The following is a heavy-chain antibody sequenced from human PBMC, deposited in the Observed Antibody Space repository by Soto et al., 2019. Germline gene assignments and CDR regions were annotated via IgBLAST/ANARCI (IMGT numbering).Heavy chain of an antibody. CDR1: GGSFSGYY. J-gene: IGHJ5*02. CDR3: ASGNPYSSSWYVRNWFDP. Sequence: ASETLSLTCAVYGGSFSGYYWSWIRQPPGKGLEWIGEINHSGSTNYNPSLKSRVTISVDTSKNQFSLKLSSVTAADTAVYYCASGNPYSSSWYVRNWFDPWGQGTLVTVSS. CDR2: INHSGST. D-gene: IGHD6-13*01. V-gene: IGHV4-34*01.